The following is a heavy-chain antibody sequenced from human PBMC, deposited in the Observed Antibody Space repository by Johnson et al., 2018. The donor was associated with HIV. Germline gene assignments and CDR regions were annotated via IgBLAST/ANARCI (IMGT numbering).Heavy chain of an antibody. Sequence: QVQLVESGGGVVQPGRSLRLSCAASGFTFSSYGMHWVRQAPGKGLEWVAVIWYDGSNKYYADSVTGRFTISRDNSKNTLYLQMNSLRAEDTAVYYCAKDMGAYQLLYAFDIWGQGTMVTVSS. CDR2: IWYDGSNK. J-gene: IGHJ3*02. V-gene: IGHV3-33*06. D-gene: IGHD2-2*02. CDR3: AKDMGAYQLLYAFDI. CDR1: GFTFSSYG.